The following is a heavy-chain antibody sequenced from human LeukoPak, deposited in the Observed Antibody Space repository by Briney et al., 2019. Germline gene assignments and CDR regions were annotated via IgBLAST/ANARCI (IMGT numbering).Heavy chain of an antibody. D-gene: IGHD6-19*01. CDR3: AKDGKAVAGTLDY. Sequence: GGSLRLSCAASGFTFNTHAMHWARQAPGKGLEWVAAISYDGSDKYYGDSVKGRFTISRDNSKNTLYLQMNSLRAEDTAVYYCAKDGKAVAGTLDYWGQGTLVTVSS. CDR1: GFTFNTHA. V-gene: IGHV3-30*18. CDR2: ISYDGSDK. J-gene: IGHJ4*02.